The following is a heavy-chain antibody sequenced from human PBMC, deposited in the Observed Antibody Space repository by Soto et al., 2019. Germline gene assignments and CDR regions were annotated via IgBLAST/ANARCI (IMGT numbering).Heavy chain of an antibody. CDR2: IYYSGST. CDR3: ARLLDTMIVVVYAFDI. D-gene: IGHD3-22*01. Sequence: QLQLQESGPGLVKPSETLSLTCTVSGGSISSSSYYWGWIRQPPGKGLEWIGSIYYSGSTYYNPSLKSRVTISVDTSKNQFSLKLSSVTAADTAVYYCARLLDTMIVVVYAFDIWGQGTMVTVSS. J-gene: IGHJ3*02. V-gene: IGHV4-39*01. CDR1: GGSISSSSYY.